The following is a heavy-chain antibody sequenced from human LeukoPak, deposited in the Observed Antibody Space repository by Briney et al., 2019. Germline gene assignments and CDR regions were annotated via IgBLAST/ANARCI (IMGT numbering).Heavy chain of an antibody. V-gene: IGHV1-18*01. CDR1: GYTFTSYG. CDR2: ISAYNGNT. CDR3: ARGYDSSGYYVSPDDY. D-gene: IGHD3-22*01. Sequence: ASVKVSCKASGYTFTSYGISWVRQAPGQGLEWMGWISAYNGNTNYAQKLQGRVTMTTDTSTSTAYMELRSLRPDDTAVYYCARGYDSSGYYVSPDDYWGQGTLVTVSS. J-gene: IGHJ4*02.